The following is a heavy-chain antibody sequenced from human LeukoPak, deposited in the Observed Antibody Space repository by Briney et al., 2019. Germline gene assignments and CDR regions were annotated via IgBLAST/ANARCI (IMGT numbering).Heavy chain of an antibody. CDR1: GFTFSSYS. Sequence: GGSLRLSCAASGFTFSSYSMNWVRQAPGKGLEWVSYISSSSSTIYYADSVKGRFTISRDNSKNTLYLQMNSLRAEDTAVYYCARGVSRGRPDFDYWGQGTLVTVSS. CDR2: ISSSSSTI. CDR3: ARGVSRGRPDFDY. V-gene: IGHV3-48*01. D-gene: IGHD2-15*01. J-gene: IGHJ4*02.